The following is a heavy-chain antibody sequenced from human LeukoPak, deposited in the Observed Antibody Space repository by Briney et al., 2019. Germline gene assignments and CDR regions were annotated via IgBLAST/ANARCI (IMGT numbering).Heavy chain of an antibody. CDR1: GGSISSSSYY. CDR2: IYYSGST. J-gene: IGHJ3*02. CDR3: ARPLVYCSSTSCSPFGAFDI. V-gene: IGHV4-39*01. D-gene: IGHD2-2*01. Sequence: SETLSLTCTVSGGSISSSSYYWGWIRQPPGKGLEWIGSIYYSGSTYYNPSLKSRVTISVDTSKNQFSLKLSSVTAADTAVYYCARPLVYCSSTSCSPFGAFDIWAKGQWSPSLQ.